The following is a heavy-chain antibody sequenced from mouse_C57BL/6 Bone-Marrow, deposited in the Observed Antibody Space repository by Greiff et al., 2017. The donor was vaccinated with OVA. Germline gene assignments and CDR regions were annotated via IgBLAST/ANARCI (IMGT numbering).Heavy chain of an antibody. J-gene: IGHJ2*01. Sequence: VQLQQPGAELVMPGASVKLSCKASGYTFTSYWMHWVKQRPGQGLEWIGEIDPSDSYTNYNQKFKGKSTLTVDKSSSTAYMQLSSRTSEDSAVYYCSRYYYGSSDYWGQGTTLTVSS. V-gene: IGHV1-69*01. CDR2: IDPSDSYT. CDR3: SRYYYGSSDY. CDR1: GYTFTSYW. D-gene: IGHD1-1*01.